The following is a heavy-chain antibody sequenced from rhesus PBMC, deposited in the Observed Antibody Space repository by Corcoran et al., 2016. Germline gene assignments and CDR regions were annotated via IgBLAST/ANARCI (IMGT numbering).Heavy chain of an antibody. Sequence: QVQLQESGPGLVKPSETLSLTCAVSGGSVSSSKWWSWIRQPPGKGLEWIGYISGSSGRPYNNPSPKRRVTISTDTSKNQLFRKLSSVTAADTAVYYCARSVAGTTWGQGVLVTVSS. J-gene: IGHJ4*01. V-gene: IGHV4-65*01. D-gene: IGHD1-14*01. CDR3: ARSVAGTT. CDR2: ISGSSGRP. CDR1: GGSVSSSKW.